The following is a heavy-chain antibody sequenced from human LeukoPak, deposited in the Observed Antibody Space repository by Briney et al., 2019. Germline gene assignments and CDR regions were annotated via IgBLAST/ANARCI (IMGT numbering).Heavy chain of an antibody. CDR1: GYTFTGYY. CDR2: INPNSGGT. V-gene: IGHV1-2*02. J-gene: IGHJ5*02. CDR3: ARPDTAMVP. Sequence: ASVKVSCKASGYTFTGYYMHWVRQAPGQGLEWMGWINPNSGGTNYAQKFQGRVTITADKSTSTAYMELSSLRSEDTAVYYCARPDTAMVPWGQGTLVTVSS. D-gene: IGHD5-18*01.